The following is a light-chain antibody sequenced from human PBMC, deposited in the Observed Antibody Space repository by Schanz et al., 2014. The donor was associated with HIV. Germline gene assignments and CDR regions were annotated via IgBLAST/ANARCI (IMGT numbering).Light chain of an antibody. CDR2: DVS. CDR3: CSYAGSYTWV. Sequence: QSALTQPASVSGSPGQSITISCTGTSSDVGGYNYVSWYQQHPGKAPKLMIYDVSNRPSGVPDRFSGSKSGNTASLTISGLQAEDEADYYCCSYAGSYTWVFGGGTQLTVL. V-gene: IGLV2-11*01. CDR1: SSDVGGYNY. J-gene: IGLJ3*02.